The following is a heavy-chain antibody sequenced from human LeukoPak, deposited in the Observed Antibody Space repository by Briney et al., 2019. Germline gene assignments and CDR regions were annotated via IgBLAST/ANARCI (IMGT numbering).Heavy chain of an antibody. CDR3: AKDRGYSHGFDY. Sequence: GGSLRLSCSASGFSFGDYAMSWVRQAPGKGLEWVAAISYDGRNKEYVDSVKGRFTISRDNSKNTLYLQMNSLRAEDTAVYNCAKDRGYSHGFDYWGQGTLVTVSS. V-gene: IGHV3-30-3*02. CDR1: GFSFGDYA. D-gene: IGHD5-18*01. J-gene: IGHJ4*02. CDR2: ISYDGRNK.